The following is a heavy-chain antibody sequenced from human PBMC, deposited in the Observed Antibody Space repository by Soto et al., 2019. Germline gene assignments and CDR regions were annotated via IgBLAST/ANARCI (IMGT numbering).Heavy chain of an antibody. D-gene: IGHD3-10*01. CDR2: TIPMLGMA. J-gene: IGHJ4*02. CDR3: ATSYGSWSEHCDY. V-gene: IGHV1-69*02. CDR1: GDTFSRYT. Sequence: QVQLVQSGAEVKKPGSSVKVSCAASGDTFSRYTISWVRQVPGQGPEWMGRTIPMLGMADYAQKLQGRVTSNADKSTNTAFRVLRSMRSEDTAIYYCATSYGSWSEHCDYWGQGTLGTVSS.